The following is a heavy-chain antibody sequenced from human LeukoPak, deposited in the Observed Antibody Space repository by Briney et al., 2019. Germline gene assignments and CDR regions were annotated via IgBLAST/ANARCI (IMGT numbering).Heavy chain of an antibody. CDR2: IYHSGST. CDR3: ASGWYYDSSGYYGS. J-gene: IGHJ5*02. Sequence: SETLSLTCTVSGYSISSGYYWGWIRQPPGKGLDWIGSIYHSGSTYYNPSLKSRVTISVDTSKNQFSLKLSSVTAADTAVYYCASGWYYDSSGYYGSWGQGTLVTVSS. CDR1: GYSISSGYY. V-gene: IGHV4-38-2*02. D-gene: IGHD3-22*01.